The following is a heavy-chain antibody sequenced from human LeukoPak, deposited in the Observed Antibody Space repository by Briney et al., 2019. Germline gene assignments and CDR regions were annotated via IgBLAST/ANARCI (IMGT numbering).Heavy chain of an antibody. CDR1: GFTFSSYS. J-gene: IGHJ5*02. D-gene: IGHD4-17*01. V-gene: IGHV3-21*01. Sequence: PGGSLRLSCAASGFTFSSYSMNWVRQAPGKGLEWVSSISSSSSYIYYADSVKGGFTISRDNAKNSLYLQMNSLRAEDTAVYYCARGLMTTVNWFDPWGQGTLVTVSS. CDR2: ISSSSSYI. CDR3: ARGLMTTVNWFDP.